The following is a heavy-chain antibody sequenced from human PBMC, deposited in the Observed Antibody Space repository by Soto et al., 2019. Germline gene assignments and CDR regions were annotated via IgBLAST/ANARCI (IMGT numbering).Heavy chain of an antibody. CDR3: ARAGLVVTAKRSYYYYGMDV. Sequence: QVQLQQWGAGLLKPSETLSLTCAVYGGSFSGYYWSWIRQPPGKGLEWIGEINHSGSTNYNPSLKSRVTISVDTSKNQFSLKLSSVTAADTAVYYCARAGLVVTAKRSYYYYGMDVWGQGTTVTVSS. CDR2: INHSGST. V-gene: IGHV4-34*01. J-gene: IGHJ6*02. D-gene: IGHD2-21*02. CDR1: GGSFSGYY.